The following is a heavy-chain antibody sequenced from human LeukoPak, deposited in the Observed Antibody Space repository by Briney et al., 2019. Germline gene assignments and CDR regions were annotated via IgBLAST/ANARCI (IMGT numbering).Heavy chain of an antibody. D-gene: IGHD3-10*01. CDR2: FYYSGST. J-gene: IGHJ4*02. CDR1: GGSISSYY. V-gene: IGHV4-59*01. Sequence: PSETLSLTCTVSGGSISSYYWSWIRQPPGKGLEWIGYFYYSGSTNYNPSLKSRVTISVDTSKNQFSLKLSSVTAADTAVYYCARVPYYYGSGSYYVDYWGQGTLVTVSS. CDR3: ARVPYYYGSGSYYVDY.